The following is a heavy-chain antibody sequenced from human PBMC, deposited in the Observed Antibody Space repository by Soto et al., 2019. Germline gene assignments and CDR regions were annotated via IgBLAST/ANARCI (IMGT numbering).Heavy chain of an antibody. CDR1: GFTFDDYA. V-gene: IGHV3-9*01. J-gene: IGHJ4*02. Sequence: GGSLRLSCAASGFTFDDYAMHWVRQAPGKGLEWVSGISWNSGSIGYADSVKGRFTISRDNAKNSLYLQMNSLRAEDTALYYCAKDLFGDPLILDYWGQGTLVTVSS. D-gene: IGHD3-3*01. CDR3: AKDLFGDPLILDY. CDR2: ISWNSGSI.